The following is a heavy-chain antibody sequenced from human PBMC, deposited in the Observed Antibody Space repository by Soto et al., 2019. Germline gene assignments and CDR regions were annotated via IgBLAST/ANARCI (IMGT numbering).Heavy chain of an antibody. CDR1: GFTFSSYA. V-gene: IGHV3-23*01. D-gene: IGHD5-12*01. CDR2: ISGSGGST. Sequence: PGGSLRLSCAASGFTFSSYAMIWVRQAAGKGLEWVSAISGSGGSTYYADSVKGRFTISRDNSKNTLYLQMNSLRAEDTAVYYCAKDGRDGYNLGYYGMDVWGQGTTVTVSS. CDR3: AKDGRDGYNLGYYGMDV. J-gene: IGHJ6*02.